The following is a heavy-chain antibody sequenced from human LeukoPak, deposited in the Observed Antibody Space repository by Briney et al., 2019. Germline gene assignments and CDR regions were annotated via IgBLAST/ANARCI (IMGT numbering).Heavy chain of an antibody. Sequence: PGGSLRLSCAASGFTVSSNYMSWVRQAPGKGLEGVSFIYRGGSTYYADSVKGRVTISRDNSKNTLYLQMNSLRAEDTAVYYCARVVVVTAGTGANDAFDIWGQGTLVTVSS. V-gene: IGHV3-66*02. CDR3: ARVVVVTAGTGANDAFDI. CDR2: IYRGGST. CDR1: GFTVSSNY. D-gene: IGHD2-2*01. J-gene: IGHJ3*02.